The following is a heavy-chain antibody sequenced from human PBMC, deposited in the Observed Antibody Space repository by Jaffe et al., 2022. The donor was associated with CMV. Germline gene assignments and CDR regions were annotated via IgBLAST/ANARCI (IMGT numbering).Heavy chain of an antibody. CDR1: GYTFTSYD. CDR2: MNPNSGNT. D-gene: IGHD6-6*01. CDR3: ARGNRIAARPGDYYYGMDV. Sequence: QVQLVQSGAEVKKPGASVKVSCKASGYTFTSYDINWVRQATGQGLEWMGWMNPNSGNTGYAQKFQGRVTMTRNTSISTAYMELSSLRSEDTAVYYCARGNRIAARPGDYYYGMDVWGQGTTVTVSS. V-gene: IGHV1-8*01. J-gene: IGHJ6*02.